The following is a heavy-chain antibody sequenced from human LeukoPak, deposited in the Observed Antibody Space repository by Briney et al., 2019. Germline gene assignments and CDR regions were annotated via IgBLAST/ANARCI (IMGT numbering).Heavy chain of an antibody. CDR1: GSSFSSHW. D-gene: IGHD1-26*01. J-gene: IGHJ4*02. CDR3: ASWPERYSGSYQLDY. Sequence: GALPLISCKGGGSSFSSHWIGWGRHVPGGGLEGRGIINPGGCDTRYTPSFQGQVTISANKAISTDYLQWSSLKAPDTAMYYCASWPERYSGSYQLDYWGQGTLVTVAT. CDR2: INPGGCDT. V-gene: IGHV5-51*01.